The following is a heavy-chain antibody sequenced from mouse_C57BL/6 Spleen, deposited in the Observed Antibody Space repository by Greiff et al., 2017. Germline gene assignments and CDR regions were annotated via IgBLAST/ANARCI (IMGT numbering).Heavy chain of an antibody. D-gene: IGHD2-4*01. CDR2: INPNNGGT. Sequence: EVKLVESGPELVKPGASVTMSCKASGYTFTDYNMHWVKQSHGKSLEWIGYINPNNGGTSYNQKFKGKATLTVNKSSSTAYMELRSLTSEDSAVYYCARRGQLRPYFDYWGQGTTLTVSS. CDR3: ARRGQLRPYFDY. V-gene: IGHV1-22*01. CDR1: GYTFTDYN. J-gene: IGHJ2*01.